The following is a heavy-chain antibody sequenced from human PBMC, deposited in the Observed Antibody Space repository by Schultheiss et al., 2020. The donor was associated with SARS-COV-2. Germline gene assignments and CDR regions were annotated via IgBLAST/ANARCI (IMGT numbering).Heavy chain of an antibody. CDR3: AGGGVGATGWFDP. CDR1: GGTFSSYA. D-gene: IGHD1-26*01. V-gene: IGHV1-18*01. J-gene: IGHJ5*02. CDR2: ISAYNGNT. Sequence: ASVKVSCKASGGTFSSYAISWVRQAPGQGLEWMGWISAYNGNTNYAQKLQGRVTMTTDTSTSTAYMELRSLRSEDTAVYYCAGGGVGATGWFDPWGQGTLVTVSS.